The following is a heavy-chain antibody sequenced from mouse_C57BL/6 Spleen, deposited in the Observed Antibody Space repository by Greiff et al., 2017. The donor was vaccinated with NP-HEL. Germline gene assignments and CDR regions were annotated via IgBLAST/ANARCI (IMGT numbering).Heavy chain of an antibody. Sequence: QVQLQQSGAELVKPGASVKISCKASGYAFSSYWMNWVKQRPGKGLEWIGQIYPGDGDTNYNGKFKGKATLTADKSSSTAYMQLSSLTSEDSAVYFCARRYYDYDFDYWGQGTTLTVSS. CDR2: IYPGDGDT. CDR3: ARRYYDYDFDY. CDR1: GYAFSSYW. V-gene: IGHV1-80*01. J-gene: IGHJ2*01. D-gene: IGHD2-4*01.